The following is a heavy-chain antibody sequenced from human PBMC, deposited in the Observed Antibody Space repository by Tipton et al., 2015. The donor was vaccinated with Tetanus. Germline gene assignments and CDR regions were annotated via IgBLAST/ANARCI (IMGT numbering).Heavy chain of an antibody. CDR1: GGSITSGAYL. D-gene: IGHD2-8*02. CDR3: ARVLRYSTRGGWDDAFDI. CDR2: IYHSGSP. Sequence: TLSLTCAVSGGSITSGAYLWGWIRQPPGKGLEWIGYIYHSGSPYYNPSLKSRVTLSVDTSMNQSSLQLSSVTVADTAVYFCARVLRYSTRGGWDDAFDIWGQGTMVTVSS. J-gene: IGHJ3*02. V-gene: IGHV4-30-2*01.